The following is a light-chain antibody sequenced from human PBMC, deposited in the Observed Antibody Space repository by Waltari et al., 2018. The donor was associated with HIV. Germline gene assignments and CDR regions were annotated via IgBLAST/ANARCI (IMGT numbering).Light chain of an antibody. Sequence: QSVLTQPPSVSGAPGQRVTLPCTGSSSNIGAGYDVHWYQQLPGTAPKLLIYGNSNRPSGVPDRFSGSKSGTSASLAITGLQAEDEADYYCQSYDSSLSGFLFGGGTKLTVL. CDR1: SSNIGAGYD. J-gene: IGLJ2*01. V-gene: IGLV1-40*01. CDR3: QSYDSSLSGFL. CDR2: GNS.